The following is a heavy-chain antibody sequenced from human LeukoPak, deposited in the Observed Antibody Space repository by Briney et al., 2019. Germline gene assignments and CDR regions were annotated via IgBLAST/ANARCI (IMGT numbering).Heavy chain of an antibody. V-gene: IGHV1-2*02. J-gene: IGHJ4*02. D-gene: IGHD1-26*01. Sequence: GASVKVSCKASGYTFTGYYMHWVRPAPGQGLEWVGWINPDSGGTNYAQKFQGRVTMTRDTSTSTVYMQLSRLRSDDTAVYYCAGAGYSGNYYYYFDFWGQGTLVTVSS. CDR2: INPDSGGT. CDR3: AGAGYSGNYYYYFDF. CDR1: GYTFTGYY.